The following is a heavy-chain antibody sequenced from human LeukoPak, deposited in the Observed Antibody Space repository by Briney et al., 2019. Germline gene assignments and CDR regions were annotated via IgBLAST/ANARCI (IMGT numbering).Heavy chain of an antibody. CDR2: ISAYNGNT. CDR1: GYTFTSYG. CDR3: ANSGYDDAFDI. V-gene: IGHV1-18*01. D-gene: IGHD3-10*01. Sequence: ASVKVSCKASGYTFTSYGISWVRQAPGQGLEWMGWISAYNGNTNYAQKLQGRVTMTRNTSISTAYMELSSLRSEDTAVYYCANSGYDDAFDIWGQGKMVTVSS. J-gene: IGHJ3*02.